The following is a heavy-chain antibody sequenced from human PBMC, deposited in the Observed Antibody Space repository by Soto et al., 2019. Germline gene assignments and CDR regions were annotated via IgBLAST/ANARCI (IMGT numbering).Heavy chain of an antibody. V-gene: IGHV4-34*01. D-gene: IGHD1-26*01. J-gene: IGHJ4*02. CDR2: INHSGST. CDR1: GGSFSGYY. CDR3: ASFSIVPDTKYFDY. Sequence: PSETLSLTCAVYGGSFSGYYWSWIRQPPGKGLEWIGEINHSGSTNYNPSLKSRVTISVDTSKNQFSLKLSSVTAADTAVYYCASFSIVPDTKYFDYWGPGTLVTVSS.